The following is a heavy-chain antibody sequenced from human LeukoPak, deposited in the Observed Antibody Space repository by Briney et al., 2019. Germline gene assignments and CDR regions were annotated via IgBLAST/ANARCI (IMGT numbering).Heavy chain of an antibody. Sequence: PGGSLRLSCAASGFNFKAYNMNWIRQAPGKVLEWVSSISSSANYIYYADSLRGRFTISRDNAKNSLYLQMNSLRVEDTAVYYCARDRGYSYGYDLDYWGQGTLITVSS. D-gene: IGHD5-18*01. CDR3: ARDRGYSYGYDLDY. V-gene: IGHV3-21*01. J-gene: IGHJ4*02. CDR1: GFNFKAYN. CDR2: ISSSANYI.